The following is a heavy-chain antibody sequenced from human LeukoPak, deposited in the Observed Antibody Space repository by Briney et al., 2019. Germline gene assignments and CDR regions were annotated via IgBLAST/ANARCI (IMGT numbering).Heavy chain of an antibody. CDR2: ISGSGGNT. D-gene: IGHD3-16*01. J-gene: IGHJ6*03. CDR3: AKEGDDYSYYYMDV. Sequence: GGSLRLSCAASGFTFSSYAMSWVRQAPGKGLEWVSAISGSGGNTYYADSVKGRFTISRDNSKNTLYLQMNSLRAEDTAVYYCAKEGDDYSYYYMDVWGKGTTVTVSS. CDR1: GFTFSSYA. V-gene: IGHV3-23*01.